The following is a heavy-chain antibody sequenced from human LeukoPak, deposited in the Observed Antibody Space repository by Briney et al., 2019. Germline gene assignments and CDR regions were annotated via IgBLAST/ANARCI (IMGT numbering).Heavy chain of an antibody. J-gene: IGHJ3*02. CDR1: GFTVSSNY. CDR2: IYTGGST. D-gene: IGHD1-14*01. Sequence: GGSLRLSCAASGFTVSSNYMSWVRQAPGKGLEWVSVIYTGGSTYYADSVKGRFTISRDNSKNTLYLQMNSLRAEDTAVYYWASSEPRGHDAFDIWGQGTMVTVSS. CDR3: ASSEPRGHDAFDI. V-gene: IGHV3-53*01.